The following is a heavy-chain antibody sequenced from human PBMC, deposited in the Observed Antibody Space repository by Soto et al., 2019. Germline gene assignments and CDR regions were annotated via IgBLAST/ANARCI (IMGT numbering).Heavy chain of an antibody. D-gene: IGHD1-20*01. CDR1: DGSISSSTCY. Sequence: PSETLSLTCTVSDGSISSSTCYWGWVRQPPGRGLEWIGNIYYSGSTFYNPSLKSRVTVSIDTSKNQFSLSLGSLTAADTAVYYCARVLTGSRAFDYWGQRALVTVSS. CDR2: IYYSGST. V-gene: IGHV4-39*01. CDR3: ARVLTGSRAFDY. J-gene: IGHJ4*02.